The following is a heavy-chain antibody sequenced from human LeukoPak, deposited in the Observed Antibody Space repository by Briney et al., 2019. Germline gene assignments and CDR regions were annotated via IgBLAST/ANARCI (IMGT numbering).Heavy chain of an antibody. CDR1: GFTFDDYG. CDR2: ISSSGSTI. Sequence: GGSLRLSCAASGFTFDDYGMSWVRQAPGKGLEWVSYISSSGSTIYYADSVKGRFTISRDNAKNSLYLQKNSLRAEDTAVYYCARSRYSGYDWGQGTLVTVSS. V-gene: IGHV3-11*04. D-gene: IGHD5-12*01. J-gene: IGHJ4*02. CDR3: ARSRYSGYD.